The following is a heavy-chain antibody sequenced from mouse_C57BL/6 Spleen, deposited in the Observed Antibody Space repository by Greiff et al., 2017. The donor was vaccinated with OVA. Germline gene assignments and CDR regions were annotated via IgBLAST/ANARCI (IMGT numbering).Heavy chain of an antibody. CDR1: GYTFTDYE. V-gene: IGHV1-15*01. CDR2: IDPETGGT. CDR3: TREGYGIQAWFAY. D-gene: IGHD2-1*01. Sequence: QVQLQQSGAELVRPGASVTLSCKASGYTFTDYEMHWVKQTPVHGLEWIGAIDPETGGTAYNQKFKGKAILTADKSSSTAYMELRSLTSEDSAVYYCTREGYGIQAWFAYCGQGTLVTVSA. J-gene: IGHJ3*01.